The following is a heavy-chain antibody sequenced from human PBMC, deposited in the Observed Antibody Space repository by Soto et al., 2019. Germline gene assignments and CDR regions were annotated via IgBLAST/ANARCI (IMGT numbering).Heavy chain of an antibody. D-gene: IGHD1-20*01. CDR1: GLTFTNAW. V-gene: IGHV3-15*07. Sequence: EVQLVESGGGLGKPGGSLRLSCEASGLTFTNAWMTWVRQAPGKGLEWVGRIKSKTDGGTIDYAAPVKGRFSISRDDSKNTLYLQMNSLKTEDTAVYYCVNSGYYHGVDVWGQGNTVIVSS. CDR3: VNSGYYHGVDV. CDR2: IKSKTDGGTI. J-gene: IGHJ6*02.